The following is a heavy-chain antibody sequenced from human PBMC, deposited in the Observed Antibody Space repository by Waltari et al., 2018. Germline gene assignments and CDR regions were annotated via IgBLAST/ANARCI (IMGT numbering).Heavy chain of an antibody. D-gene: IGHD6-19*01. V-gene: IGHV1-3*01. J-gene: IGHJ6*02. CDR1: GYTISNFA. CDR2: ITAGNDNT. Sequence: QVQLVQSGAEVKKPGASVQVSCQSSGYTISNFAIHWVRQAPGQRLEWMGWITAGNDNTKYSQKFQGRLTITRDTSASTAYMELSSLTSEDTAVYYCAAFTSGWSYGMDVWGQGTTVTVSS. CDR3: AAFTSGWSYGMDV.